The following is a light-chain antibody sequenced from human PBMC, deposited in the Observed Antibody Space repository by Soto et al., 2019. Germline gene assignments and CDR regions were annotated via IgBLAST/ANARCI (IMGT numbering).Light chain of an antibody. V-gene: IGLV2-14*01. CDR1: SSDVGGYNY. CDR3: SSYTSSSTL. Sequence: QSALTQPASGTGSPGQSITISCTGTSSDVGGYNYVSWYQQHAGKAPKLMIYEFSTRPSGVSNRFSGSKSGNTASLTISGLQAEDEADYYCSSYTSSSTLFGTGTKVTVL. J-gene: IGLJ1*01. CDR2: EFS.